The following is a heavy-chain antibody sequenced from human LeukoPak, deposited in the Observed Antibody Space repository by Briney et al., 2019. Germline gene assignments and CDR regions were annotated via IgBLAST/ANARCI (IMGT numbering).Heavy chain of an antibody. CDR3: ARRLSGMERRYFDY. CDR2: IYYSGST. D-gene: IGHD1-1*01. V-gene: IGHV4-59*08. Sequence: PSETLSLTCTVSGGSISSYYWSWIRQPPGKGLEWIGYIYYSGSTNYNPSLTSRVTISVDTSKNQFSLKLSSVTAADTAVYYCARRLSGMERRYFDYWGQGTLVTVSS. CDR1: GGSISSYY. J-gene: IGHJ4*02.